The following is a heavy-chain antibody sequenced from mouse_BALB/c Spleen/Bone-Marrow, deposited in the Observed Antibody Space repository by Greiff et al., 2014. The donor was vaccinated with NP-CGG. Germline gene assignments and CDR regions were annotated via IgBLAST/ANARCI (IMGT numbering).Heavy chain of an antibody. J-gene: IGHJ4*01. CDR2: IWSGGSI. Sequence: QVQLKESGPGLVQPSQSLSITCTVSGFSLTSDGIHWVRQSPRKGLEWLGVIWSGGSIDYNEAFISRLNISKDNSKSQVFFTMDSLQADDTAIYYCARNGHYYAMDFWGQGTSVTVSS. CDR1: GFSLTSDG. V-gene: IGHV2-2*01. CDR3: ARNGHYYAMDF.